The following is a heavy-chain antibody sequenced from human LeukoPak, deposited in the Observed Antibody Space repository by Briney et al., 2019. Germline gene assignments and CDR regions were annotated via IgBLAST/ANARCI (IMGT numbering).Heavy chain of an antibody. CDR3: ARVAGYCSSTSTCYFDY. D-gene: IGHD2/OR15-2a*01. V-gene: IGHV3-21*01. Sequence: PGESLRLSCAASGFTFSTYTMSWVRQAPGKGLEWVSSISSSSTYVYYADSVKGRFTISRDNAKNSLYLQMNSLRAEDTAVYYCARVAGYCSSTSTCYFDYWGQGTLV. CDR1: GFTFSTYT. CDR2: ISSSSTYV. J-gene: IGHJ4*02.